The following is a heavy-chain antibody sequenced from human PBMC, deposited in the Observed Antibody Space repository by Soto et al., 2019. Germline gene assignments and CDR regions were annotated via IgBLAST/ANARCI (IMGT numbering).Heavy chain of an antibody. CDR3: TTEDDVWFGEFGDVGY. CDR1: GFTFSNAW. V-gene: IGHV3-15*01. D-gene: IGHD3-10*01. J-gene: IGHJ4*02. CDR2: INSKTDGGTT. Sequence: EVQLVESGGGLVKPGGSLRLSCAASGFTFSNAWMSWARQAPGKGLEWVGRINSKTDGGTTDYAAPVKGRFTISRDDSKNTLYLQRNSLKTEDTVVYYCTTEDDVWFGEFGDVGYWGQGTLVTVSS.